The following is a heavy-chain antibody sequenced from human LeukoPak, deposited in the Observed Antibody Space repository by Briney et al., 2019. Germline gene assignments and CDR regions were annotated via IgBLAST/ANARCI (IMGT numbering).Heavy chain of an antibody. CDR2: IYYSGST. D-gene: IGHD2-15*01. CDR3: ARDLGGGNFDY. Sequence: PSETLSLTCTVSGGSISSYYWSRIRQPPGKGLEWIGYIYYSGSTNYNPSLKSRVTISVDTSKNQFSLKLSSVTAADTAVYYCARDLGGGNFDYWGQGTLVTVSS. CDR1: GGSISSYY. J-gene: IGHJ4*02. V-gene: IGHV4-59*01.